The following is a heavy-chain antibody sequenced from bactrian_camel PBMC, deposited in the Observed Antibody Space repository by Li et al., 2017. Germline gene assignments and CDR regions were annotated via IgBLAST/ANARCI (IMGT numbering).Heavy chain of an antibody. CDR2: IYLGGGST. CDR3: AAGYGCYSGSSRREYAY. Sequence: HVQLVESGGGSVQAGGSVRLSCAASEYTYTIACMAWFRQVPGKGREGVAAIYLGGGSTYYADSVKGRFTISQDNAKNTLYLQMDNQKPEDTAIYYCAAGYGCYSGSSRREYAYWGQGTQVTVS. CDR1: EYTYTIAC. J-gene: IGHJ4*01. V-gene: IGHV3S1*01. D-gene: IGHD3*01.